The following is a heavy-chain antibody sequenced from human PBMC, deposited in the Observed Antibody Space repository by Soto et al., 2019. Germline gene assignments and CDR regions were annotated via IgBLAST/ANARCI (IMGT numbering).Heavy chain of an antibody. J-gene: IGHJ6*02. CDR2: IIPILGIA. Sequence: GASVKVSCKASGGTFSSYTISWVRQAPGQGLEWMGRIIPILGIANYAQKFQGRVTITADKSTSTAYMELSSLRSEDTAVYYCARMEEGHTAMVTFYYYGMDVWGQGTTVTVSS. V-gene: IGHV1-69*02. D-gene: IGHD5-18*01. CDR1: GGTFSSYT. CDR3: ARMEEGHTAMVTFYYYGMDV.